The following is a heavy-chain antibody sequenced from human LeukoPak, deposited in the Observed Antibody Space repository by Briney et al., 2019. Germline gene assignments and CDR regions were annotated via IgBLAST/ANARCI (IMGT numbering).Heavy chain of an antibody. Sequence: HGESLQISCKGSGYSFTSYWIGWVRQLPGKGLEWMGIIYPGDSDTRYSPSFQGQVTISADKSISTAYLQWSSLKASDTAMYYCARQANYDFWSGYPDYWGQGTLVTVSS. CDR1: GYSFTSYW. V-gene: IGHV5-51*01. J-gene: IGHJ4*02. CDR3: ARQANYDFWSGYPDY. CDR2: IYPGDSDT. D-gene: IGHD3-3*01.